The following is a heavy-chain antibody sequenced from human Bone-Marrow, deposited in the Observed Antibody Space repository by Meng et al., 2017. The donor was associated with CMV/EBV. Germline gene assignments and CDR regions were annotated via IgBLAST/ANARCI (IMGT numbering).Heavy chain of an antibody. CDR1: GFTFTSSA. D-gene: IGHD5-12*01. J-gene: IGHJ6*02. Sequence: SVKVSGKASGFTFTSSAVQWVRQARGQRLEWIGWIVVGSGNTNYAQKFQERVTITRDMSTSTAYMELSSLRSEDTAVYYCARDGKDIVASYYYYGMDVWGQGTTVTVSS. V-gene: IGHV1-58*01. CDR2: IVVGSGNT. CDR3: ARDGKDIVASYYYYGMDV.